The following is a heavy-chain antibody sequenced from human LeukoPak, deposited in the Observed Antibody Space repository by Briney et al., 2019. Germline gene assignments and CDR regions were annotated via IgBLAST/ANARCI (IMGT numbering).Heavy chain of an antibody. D-gene: IGHD2-2*02. V-gene: IGHV1-2*02. CDR1: GYTFTGYY. Sequence: GASVKVSCKASGYTFTGYYMHWVRQAPGQGLEWMGWINPNSGGTNYAQKFQGRVTMTRDTSISTAYMELSRLRSDDTAVYYCARSGVVVVPAAITTNWFDPWGQGTLVTVSS. CDR2: INPNSGGT. J-gene: IGHJ5*02. CDR3: ARSGVVVVPAAITTNWFDP.